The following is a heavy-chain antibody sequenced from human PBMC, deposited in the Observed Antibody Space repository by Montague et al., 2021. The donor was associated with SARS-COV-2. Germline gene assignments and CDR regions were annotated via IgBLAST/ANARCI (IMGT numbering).Heavy chain of an antibody. V-gene: IGHV2-5*02. Sequence: PALVKPTQTLTLTCVFSGFSLNTDGVGVAWIRRPPGKALEWLALIYWDGDQWYSPSLKTRLTITKDTSKNRVVLTMTNLDPVDTATYYCARRYDFYRAEAFDVWGQGTMLTVPS. D-gene: IGHD3-3*01. J-gene: IGHJ3*01. CDR1: GFSLNTDGVG. CDR3: ARRYDFYRAEAFDV. CDR2: IYWDGDQ.